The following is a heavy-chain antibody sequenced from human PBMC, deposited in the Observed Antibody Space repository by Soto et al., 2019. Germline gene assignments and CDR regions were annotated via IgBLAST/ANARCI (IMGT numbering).Heavy chain of an antibody. Sequence: ASGKVSCKASGYTFTSYGISWVRQAPGQGLEWMGWISAYNGNTNYAQKLQGRVTMTTDTSTSTAYMELRSLRSDDTAVYYCARDGRFEYSSSSFALDYWGQGTLVTVSS. V-gene: IGHV1-18*04. J-gene: IGHJ4*02. CDR2: ISAYNGNT. CDR1: GYTFTSYG. CDR3: ARDGRFEYSSSSFALDY. D-gene: IGHD6-6*01.